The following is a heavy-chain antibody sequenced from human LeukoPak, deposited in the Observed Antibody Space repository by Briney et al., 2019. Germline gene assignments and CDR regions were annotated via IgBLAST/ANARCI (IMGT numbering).Heavy chain of an antibody. CDR2: INHSGST. CDR1: GGPFGVYY. CDR3: AGPGAGDLDY. V-gene: IGHV4-34*01. Sequence: SETLSLTCAVYGGPFGVYYWSWVRQPPGKGLEWIGEINHSGSTNYSPSLKSRVTISVDTSKNHFSLKLSSATAADTAVYYCAGPGAGDLDYWGQGTLVTVSS. D-gene: IGHD3-10*01. J-gene: IGHJ4*02.